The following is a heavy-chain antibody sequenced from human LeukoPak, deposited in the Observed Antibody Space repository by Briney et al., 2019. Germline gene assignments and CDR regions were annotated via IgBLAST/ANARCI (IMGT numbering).Heavy chain of an antibody. D-gene: IGHD3-22*01. V-gene: IGHV4-34*01. CDR3: ARGPLCYYDSSSRSYYFDY. J-gene: IGHJ4*02. CDR1: GGSFSGYY. Sequence: SETLSLTCAVYGGSFSGYYWSWIRQPPGKGLEWIGEINHSGSTNHSPSLKSRVTISVDTSKNQFSLKLRSVTAADTAVYYCARGPLCYYDSSSRSYYFDYWGQGTLVTVSS. CDR2: INHSGST.